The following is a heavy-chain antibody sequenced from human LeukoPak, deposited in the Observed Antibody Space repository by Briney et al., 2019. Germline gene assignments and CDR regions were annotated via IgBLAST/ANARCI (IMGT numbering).Heavy chain of an antibody. V-gene: IGHV3-74*01. Sequence: QPGGSLRLSCAASGFTFSSYWMHWVRQAPGKGLVWVSRINSDGSSTSYADSVKGRFTISRDNAKNTLYLQMNSLRAEDTAVYYCARTSRRRGSGYYYGMDVWGQGTTVTVSS. CDR3: ARTSRRRGSGYYYGMDV. D-gene: IGHD6-25*01. J-gene: IGHJ6*02. CDR1: GFTFSSYW. CDR2: INSDGSST.